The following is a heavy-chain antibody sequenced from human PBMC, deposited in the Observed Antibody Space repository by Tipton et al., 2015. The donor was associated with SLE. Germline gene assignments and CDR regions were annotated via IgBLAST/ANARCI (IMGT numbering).Heavy chain of an antibody. D-gene: IGHD3-22*01. CDR1: GGSISSGSYY. J-gene: IGHJ3*02. CDR3: AVPGGYYYDSSGYYYPDAFDI. Sequence: LSLTCTVSGGSISSGSYYWSWIRQPAGKGLEWIGRIYTSGSTNYNPSLKSRVTISVDTSKNQFSLKLSSVTAADTAVYYCAVPGGYYYDSSGYYYPDAFDIWGQGTMVTVSS. CDR2: IYTSGST. V-gene: IGHV4-61*02.